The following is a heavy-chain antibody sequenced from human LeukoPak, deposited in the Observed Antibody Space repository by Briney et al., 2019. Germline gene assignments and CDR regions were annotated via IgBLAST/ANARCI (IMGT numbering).Heavy chain of an antibody. V-gene: IGHV4-61*02. D-gene: IGHD2-21*01. Sequence: PSQTLSLTCTVSGGSISSGSYYWSWIRQPAGKGLEWIGRIYTSGSTNYNPSLKSRVTISVDTSKNQFSLKLSSVTAADTAVYYCAVCIDDAFDIWGQGIMVTVSS. CDR2: IYTSGST. J-gene: IGHJ3*02. CDR1: GGSISSGSYY. CDR3: AVCIDDAFDI.